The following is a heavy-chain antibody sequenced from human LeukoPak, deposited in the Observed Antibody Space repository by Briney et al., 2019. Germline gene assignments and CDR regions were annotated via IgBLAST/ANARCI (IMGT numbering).Heavy chain of an antibody. J-gene: IGHJ4*02. V-gene: IGHV3-7*01. CDR1: GFPFSDYW. CDR3: SRSPDY. CDR2: IKQDGSEH. Sequence: GGSLRLSCAASGFPFSDYWMDWVRQAPGKGMEWVANIKQDGSEHYYADSVKGRFTISRDNAKNSLYLEMNSLRAEDTAVYYCSRSPDYWGQGALVTVSS.